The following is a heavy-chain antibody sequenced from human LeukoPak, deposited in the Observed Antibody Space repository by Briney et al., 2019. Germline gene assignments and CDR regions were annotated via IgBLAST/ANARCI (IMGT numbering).Heavy chain of an antibody. CDR1: GLAFTNAW. J-gene: IGHJ6*02. CDR2: IKSKTDGGTT. V-gene: IGHV3-15*07. CDR3: VGVTTDYYYGMDV. D-gene: IGHD2-21*02. Sequence: GGSLRLSCAASGLAFTNAWMNWVRQAPGKGLEWVGRIKSKTDGGTTDYAAPVKGRFTISRDDSRNTLYLQMSSLKTEDTAVYYCVGVTTDYYYGMDVWGQGTPVTVSS.